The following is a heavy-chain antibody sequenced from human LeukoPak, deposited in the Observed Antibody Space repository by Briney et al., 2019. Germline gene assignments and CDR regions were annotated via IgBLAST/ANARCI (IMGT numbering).Heavy chain of an antibody. CDR2: IYYSGST. J-gene: IGHJ4*02. CDR1: GGAVSSGEYC. CDR3: ARERLTMGIDY. V-gene: IGHV4-30-4*01. D-gene: IGHD7-27*01. Sequence: SESLALACSVAGGAVSSGEYCWRWIRQTPGKGLEWIGYIYYSGSTYYNPSLKSRVTISVDTSKNQFSLKLSSVTAADTAVYYCARERLTMGIDYWGQGTLVTVSS.